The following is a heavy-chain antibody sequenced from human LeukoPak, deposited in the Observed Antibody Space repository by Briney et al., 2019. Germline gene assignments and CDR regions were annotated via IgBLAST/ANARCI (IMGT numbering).Heavy chain of an antibody. CDR3: AKDHPDCRGTSCLLFDS. D-gene: IGHD2-2*01. J-gene: IGHJ4*02. CDR1: GFTFSNYA. Sequence: GGSLRLSCAASGFTFSNYAMSWVRQAPGKGLEWVSTMSSGGYSTWYADSVKGRFTISRDNSKSTLYLQMNSLRVEDTAVYYCAKDHPDCRGTSCLLFDSWGQGTLVTVSS. CDR2: MSSGGYST. V-gene: IGHV3-23*01.